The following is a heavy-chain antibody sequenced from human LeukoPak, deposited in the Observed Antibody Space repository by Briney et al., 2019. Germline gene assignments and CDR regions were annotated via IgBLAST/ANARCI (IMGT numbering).Heavy chain of an antibody. D-gene: IGHD3-10*01. Sequence: PGGSLRLSCEASGYIFSSYAMSWVRQAPGKGLEWVSVISNSGATTDYADSVKGRFTISRDNSKNTLSLQMNSLRAEDTAVYYCAKEGLYYYGSGTYYTLAPFDYWGQGTLVTVSS. V-gene: IGHV3-23*01. CDR3: AKEGLYYYGSGTYYTLAPFDY. CDR1: GYIFSSYA. J-gene: IGHJ4*02. CDR2: ISNSGATT.